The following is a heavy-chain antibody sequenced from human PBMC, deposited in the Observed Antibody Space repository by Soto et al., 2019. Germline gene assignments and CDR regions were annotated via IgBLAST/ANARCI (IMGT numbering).Heavy chain of an antibody. CDR1: GYSISTSHYY. Sequence: PSETLSLTCTASGYSISTSHYYWSWILHPPGKGLGWIGSVHSSGITSYNPSLESRVTMSMDTSENQISLKLNSLTAADTAVYYCSRYGGMLHADPSEDWCQGIRVNVSS. V-gene: IGHV4-39*01. CDR2: VHSSGIT. CDR3: SRYGGMLHADPSED. D-gene: IGHD2-8*01. J-gene: IGHJ4*02.